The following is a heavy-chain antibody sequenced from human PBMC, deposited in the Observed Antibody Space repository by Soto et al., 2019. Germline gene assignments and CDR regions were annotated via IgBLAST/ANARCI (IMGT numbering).Heavy chain of an antibody. CDR2: IYYSGST. D-gene: IGHD4-17*01. V-gene: IGHV4-39*01. J-gene: IGHJ6*03. Sequence: SETLSLTCSVSGGSIISSSYYRGWIRQPPGKGLEWIGSIYYSGSTYYNPSLKSRVAISVDTSKNQFSLKLSSVTAADTAVYYCASIDYAGKYYYYYYMDVWGKGTTVTVS. CDR3: ASIDYAGKYYYYYYMDV. CDR1: GGSIISSSYY.